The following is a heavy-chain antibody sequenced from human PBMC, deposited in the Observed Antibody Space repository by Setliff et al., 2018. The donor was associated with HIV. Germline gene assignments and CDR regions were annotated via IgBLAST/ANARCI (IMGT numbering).Heavy chain of an antibody. CDR1: GLTFSSYA. CDR3: ATGQYYFDY. V-gene: IGHV3-23*01. Sequence: GGSLRLSCAASGLTFSSYAMSWVRQAPGKGLEWVSSISGSGGSPYYADSVKGRFTISRDNSKNSLYLQMNSLRAEDTAVYYCATGQYYFDYWGQGTLVTVSS. J-gene: IGHJ4*02. CDR2: ISGSGGSP.